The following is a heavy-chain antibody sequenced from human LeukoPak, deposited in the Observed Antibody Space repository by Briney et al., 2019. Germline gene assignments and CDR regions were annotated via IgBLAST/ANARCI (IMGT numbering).Heavy chain of an antibody. CDR3: ARSSTGPSGFDY. CDR2: IYTSGST. D-gene: IGHD3-3*01. Sequence: SETLSLTCTVSGGSLSSGSYYWRWLRQPAGRGLEWLGRIYTSGSTNYNPSLKSRVTISVDTSKNQFSLKLSSVTAADTAVYYCARSSTGPSGFDYWGQGTLVTVSS. J-gene: IGHJ4*02. V-gene: IGHV4-61*02. CDR1: GGSLSSGSYY.